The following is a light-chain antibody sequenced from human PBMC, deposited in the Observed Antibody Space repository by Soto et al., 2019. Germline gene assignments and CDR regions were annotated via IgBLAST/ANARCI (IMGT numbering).Light chain of an antibody. CDR2: DAS. CDR3: QQYNSYTT. Sequence: DIQMTQSPSTLSASVGDRVTITCRASQSISSWLAWYQQKPGKAPKLLIYDASSLESGVPSRFSGSGSGTEFAITISSLQPDEFATYYCQQYNSYTTFGQRTKLEIK. CDR1: QSISSW. J-gene: IGKJ2*01. V-gene: IGKV1-5*01.